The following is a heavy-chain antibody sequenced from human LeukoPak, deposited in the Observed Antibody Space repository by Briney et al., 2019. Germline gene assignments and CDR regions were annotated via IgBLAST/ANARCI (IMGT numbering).Heavy chain of an antibody. D-gene: IGHD3-16*01. V-gene: IGHV3-23*01. CDR1: GFTFSTYG. J-gene: IGHJ4*02. CDR2: ISGSGGST. CDR3: AKAMNYVWGSPFDY. Sequence: GGSLRLSCAASGFTFSTYGMSWVRQAPGKGLEWVSAISGSGGSTYYADSVKGRFTISRDNSKNTLYLQMNSLRAEDTAVYYCAKAMNYVWGSPFDYWGQGTLVTVSS.